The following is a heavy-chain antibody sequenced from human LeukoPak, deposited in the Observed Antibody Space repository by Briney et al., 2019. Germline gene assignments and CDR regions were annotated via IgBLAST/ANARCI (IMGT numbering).Heavy chain of an antibody. J-gene: IGHJ4*02. Sequence: GGSLRLSCAASGFTFSSDEMNWVRQAPGKGLAWISYISTSGSTICYADSVKGRFTISRDNSKNTLFLEMNSLRVEDTAVYYCAKGRGFRVWDPWDNWGQGTLITVSS. CDR2: ISTSGSTI. CDR3: AKGRGFRVWDPWDN. D-gene: IGHD3-16*01. CDR1: GFTFSSDE. V-gene: IGHV3-48*03.